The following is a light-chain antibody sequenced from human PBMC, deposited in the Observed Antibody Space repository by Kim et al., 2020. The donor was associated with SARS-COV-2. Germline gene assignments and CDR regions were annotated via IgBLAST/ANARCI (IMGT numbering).Light chain of an antibody. CDR1: QSIGTW. Sequence: DVQMTQSPSTLSASVGDRVTITCRTSQSIGTWLAWFQQKPGKPPKLLIYKASSLESGVPSRFSGSGSETEFTLTISSLQPDDFAAYYCQAYVSWTFGQVTKVEIK. CDR3: QAYVSWT. J-gene: IGKJ1*01. CDR2: KAS. V-gene: IGKV1-5*01.